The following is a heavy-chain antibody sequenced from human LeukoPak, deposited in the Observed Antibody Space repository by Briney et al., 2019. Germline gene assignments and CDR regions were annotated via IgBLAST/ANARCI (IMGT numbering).Heavy chain of an antibody. CDR1: GFTFGDYA. CDR3: SNSGYDCSRASLDYFDY. CDR2: IRSKAYGGTT. Sequence: PGGSLRLSCTASGFTFGDYAMSWVRQAPGKGLEWVGFIRSKAYGGTTEYAASVKGRFTISRDDSKSIAYLQMNSLRTEDTAVYYCSNSGYDCSRASLDYFDYWGQGTLVTVSS. D-gene: IGHD5-12*01. J-gene: IGHJ4*02. V-gene: IGHV3-49*04.